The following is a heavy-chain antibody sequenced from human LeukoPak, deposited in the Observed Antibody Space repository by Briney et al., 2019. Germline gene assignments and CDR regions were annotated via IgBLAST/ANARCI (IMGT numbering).Heavy chain of an antibody. J-gene: IGHJ4*02. CDR2: INPNSGGT. Sequence: ASVKVSCKASRYTFTGYYMHWVRQAPGQGLEWMGWINPNSGGTDYAQKFQGRVTMTRDTSITTAYMELRRLRSDDTAVYYCARGTAEGCTYGRYYFDYWGQGTLVTVSS. D-gene: IGHD5-18*01. CDR3: ARGTAEGCTYGRYYFDY. V-gene: IGHV1-2*02. CDR1: RYTFTGYY.